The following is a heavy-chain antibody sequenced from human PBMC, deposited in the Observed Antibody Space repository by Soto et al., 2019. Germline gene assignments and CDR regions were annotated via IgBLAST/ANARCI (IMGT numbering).Heavy chain of an antibody. Sequence: QVTLKESGPVLVKSTETLTLTCTVSGFSLSSPRMCVSWIRQHPGKALAWLAHIFSNDEKTYNTSLKSRLTISKGDSKRQVALTMTNMDPADTATYYCARMSRSSNWFDPWCQVNLVTVAA. J-gene: IGHJ5*02. CDR2: IFSNDEK. CDR1: GFSLSSPRMC. V-gene: IGHV2-26*01. CDR3: ARMSRSSNWFDP.